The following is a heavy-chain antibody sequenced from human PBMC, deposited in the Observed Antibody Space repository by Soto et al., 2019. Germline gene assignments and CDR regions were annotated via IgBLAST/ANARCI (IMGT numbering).Heavy chain of an antibody. V-gene: IGHV1-18*01. J-gene: IGHJ4*02. D-gene: IGHD3-3*01. CDR2: ISAYNGNT. CDR1: GYTFTSYG. CDR3: ARXXXXYDFWSGYYTYFDY. Sequence: QVQLVQSGAEVKKPGASVKVSCKASGYTFTSYGISWVRQAPGQGLEWMGWISAYNGNTNYAQKLQGRVTMTTDTSTSTAYMELRSLRSDDTAVYYCARXXXXYDFWSGYYTYFDYWGQGTLVTVSS.